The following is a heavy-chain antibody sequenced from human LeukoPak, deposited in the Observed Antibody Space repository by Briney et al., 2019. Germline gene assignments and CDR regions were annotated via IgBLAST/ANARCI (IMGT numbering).Heavy chain of an antibody. D-gene: IGHD5-18*01. V-gene: IGHV1-69*04. Sequence: SVKVSCKASGGTFSSYAISWVRQAPGQGLEWMGRIIPILGIANYAQKFQGRVTITTDKSTSTAYMELSSLRSEDTAVYYCARGRVDTATFDYWGQGTLVTVSS. J-gene: IGHJ4*02. CDR1: GGTFSSYA. CDR3: ARGRVDTATFDY. CDR2: IIPILGIA.